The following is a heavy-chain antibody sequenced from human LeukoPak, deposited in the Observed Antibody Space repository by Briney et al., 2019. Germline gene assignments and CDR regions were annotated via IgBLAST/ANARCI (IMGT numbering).Heavy chain of an antibody. D-gene: IGHD2/OR15-2a*01. CDR2: IYYSGST. CDR1: GGSFSGYY. Sequence: PSETLSLTCAVYGGSFSGYYWSWIRQPPGKGLEWIGYIYYSGSTKYKPSLKSRATISVHTSKNQFSLKLSSVTSADTAVYYCASASLNIYAFDNWGQGTMVTVSS. J-gene: IGHJ3*02. CDR3: ASASLNIYAFDN. V-gene: IGHV4-59*01.